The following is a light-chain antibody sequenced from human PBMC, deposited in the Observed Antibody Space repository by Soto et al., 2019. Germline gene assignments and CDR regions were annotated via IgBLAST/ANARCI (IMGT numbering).Light chain of an antibody. CDR1: STNVGTYKA. V-gene: IGLV2-23*02. J-gene: IGLJ1*01. CDR2: EVS. CDR3: CSYSSSSTYV. Sequence: QSVLTQPASVSGSPGQSVTISCTGTSTNVGTYKAVSWYQQHPGKAPKLIIYEVSQRPSGVSNHFSGSKSGNTASLTIPGLQAEDEADYYCCSYSSSSTYVFGTGTKVNV.